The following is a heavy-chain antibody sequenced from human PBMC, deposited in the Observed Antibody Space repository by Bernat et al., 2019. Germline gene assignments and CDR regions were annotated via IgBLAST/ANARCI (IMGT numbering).Heavy chain of an antibody. Sequence: EVQLLESGGGLVQPGGSLRLSCAASGFTFSSYDMSWVRQAPGKGLEWVSSISSSSSYSYYADSVKGRFTISRDNAKNSLYLQMNSLRAEDTAVYYCARDRVRGYSHFFDFWGQGTLVTVSS. D-gene: IGHD3-22*01. CDR1: GFTFSSYD. V-gene: IGHV3-21*01. CDR3: ARDRVRGYSHFFDF. CDR2: ISSSSSYS. J-gene: IGHJ4*02.